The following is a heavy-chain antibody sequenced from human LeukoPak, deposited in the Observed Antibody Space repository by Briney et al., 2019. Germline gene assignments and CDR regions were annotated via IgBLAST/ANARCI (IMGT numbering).Heavy chain of an antibody. CDR3: VRDVSQRRHFDY. Sequence: SETLSLTCTVSGGSISSYYWSWIRQPPGKGLEWIGYTYYSGTANYSPSLKSRVTISVDTSKNQFSLKLSSVTTADTAVYYCVRDVSQRRHFDYWGQGTLVTVSS. V-gene: IGHV4-59*01. J-gene: IGHJ4*02. CDR2: TYYSGTA. CDR1: GGSISSYY. D-gene: IGHD1-1*01.